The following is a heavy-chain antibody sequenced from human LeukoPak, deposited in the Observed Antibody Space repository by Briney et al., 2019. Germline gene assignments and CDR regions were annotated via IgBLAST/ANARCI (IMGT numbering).Heavy chain of an antibody. V-gene: IGHV3-30*19. CDR3: ARGRGSSSRTVCDY. CDR2: ISYDGSNK. CDR1: GFIFSSYA. D-gene: IGHD6-6*01. J-gene: IGHJ4*02. Sequence: GRSLRLSCAPSGFIFSSYAMHWVCQAPGKGLEWVAVISYDGSNKYYADSVKGRFTISRDNSKNTLYLQMNSLRAEDTAVYYCARGRGSSSRTVCDYWGQGTLVTVSS.